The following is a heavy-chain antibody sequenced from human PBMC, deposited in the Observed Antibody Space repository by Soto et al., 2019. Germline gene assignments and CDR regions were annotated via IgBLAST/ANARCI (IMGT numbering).Heavy chain of an antibody. J-gene: IGHJ4*02. CDR2: IWYDGSNY. V-gene: IGHV3-33*01. Sequence: QVQLVESGGGAVQPGRSLRLSCAASKFTFSTYGMHWVRQAPGKGLEWVAFIWYDGSNYFYADSVKGRFTISRDNSKNTLYLQMNILRADDTAVCYCARAPSGRSLTTDYWGQGTLVTVSS. D-gene: IGHD1-26*01. CDR3: ARAPSGRSLTTDY. CDR1: KFTFSTYG.